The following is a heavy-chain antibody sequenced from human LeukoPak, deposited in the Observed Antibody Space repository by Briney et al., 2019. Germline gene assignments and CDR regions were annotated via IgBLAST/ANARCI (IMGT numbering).Heavy chain of an antibody. D-gene: IGHD6-13*01. CDR3: AREEAAAGRSVDY. Sequence: SETLSLTCTVSGGSISSYYWSWIRQPAGKGLEWIGHIYSSGFTSYNPSLMSRLTMSVDTSKNQFSLELSSVTAADTAVYYCAREEAAAGRSVDYWGQGTLVTVSS. V-gene: IGHV4-4*07. J-gene: IGHJ4*02. CDR2: IYSSGFT. CDR1: GGSISSYY.